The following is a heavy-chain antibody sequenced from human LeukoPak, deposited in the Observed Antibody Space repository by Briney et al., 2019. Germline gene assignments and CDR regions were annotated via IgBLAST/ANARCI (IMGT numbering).Heavy chain of an antibody. Sequence: ASVKVSCKASGYTFTSYDINWVRQATGQGLEWMGWMNPNSGNTGYAQKFQGRVTMTRNTSISTAYMELSSLRSEDTAVYYCAVSYHYDSSGYDDYWGQGTLVTVSS. J-gene: IGHJ4*02. CDR2: MNPNSGNT. CDR1: GYTFTSYD. D-gene: IGHD3-22*01. CDR3: AVSYHYDSSGYDDY. V-gene: IGHV1-8*01.